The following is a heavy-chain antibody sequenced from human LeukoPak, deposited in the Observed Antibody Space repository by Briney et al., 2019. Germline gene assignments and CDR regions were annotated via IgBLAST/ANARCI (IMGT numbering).Heavy chain of an antibody. D-gene: IGHD6-19*01. CDR1: GGSISSYY. V-gene: IGHV4-4*07. Sequence: SETLSLTCTVSGGSISSYYWSWIRQPAGKGLEWIGRIYTSGSTNYNPSLKSRVTMSVDTSKNQFSLKLSSVTAADTAVYYCARIVVWLVDGPRRFDPWGQGTLVTVSS. CDR2: IYTSGST. J-gene: IGHJ5*02. CDR3: ARIVVWLVDGPRRFDP.